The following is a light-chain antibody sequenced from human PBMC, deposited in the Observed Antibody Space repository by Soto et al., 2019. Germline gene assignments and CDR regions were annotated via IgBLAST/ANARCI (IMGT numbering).Light chain of an antibody. Sequence: EIVMAQSPATLSVTSGETATLSCRSSQSVAGNLAWYQQKPGQPPRLLIYGVSTRATGVPARFSGSGSETDFSLTISSLQIEDFALYYCQQSNNWPPITFGQGTRLEI. CDR1: QSVAGN. V-gene: IGKV3-15*01. CDR3: QQSNNWPPIT. J-gene: IGKJ5*01. CDR2: GVS.